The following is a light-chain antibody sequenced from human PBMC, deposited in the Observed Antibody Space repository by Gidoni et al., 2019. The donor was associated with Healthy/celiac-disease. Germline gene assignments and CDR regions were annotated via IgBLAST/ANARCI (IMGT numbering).Light chain of an antibody. CDR1: SSDVGGYNY. V-gene: IGLV2-8*01. CDR3: SSYAGSNNRV. CDR2: EVS. Sequence: QSALTQPPSASGSPGQSVTISCTGTSSDVGGYNYVSWYQHHPGKAPKLMIYEVSKRPSGVPDRFSGSKSGNTASLTVSGLRAEDEADYYCSSYAGSNNRVFGTGTKVTVL. J-gene: IGLJ1*01.